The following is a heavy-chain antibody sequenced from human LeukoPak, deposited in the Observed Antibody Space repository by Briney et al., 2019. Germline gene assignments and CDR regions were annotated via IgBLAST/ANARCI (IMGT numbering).Heavy chain of an antibody. CDR2: IYTSGST. CDR3: ARDRYCSGGSCYPLDYFDY. Sequence: ASETLSLTCTVSGGSISSYYWSWIRQPAGKGLEWIGRIYTSGSTNYNPSLKSRVTMSVDTSKNQFSLKLSSVTAADTAVYYCARDRYCSGGSCYPLDYFDYWGQGTLVTVSS. J-gene: IGHJ4*02. CDR1: GGSISSYY. D-gene: IGHD2-15*01. V-gene: IGHV4-4*07.